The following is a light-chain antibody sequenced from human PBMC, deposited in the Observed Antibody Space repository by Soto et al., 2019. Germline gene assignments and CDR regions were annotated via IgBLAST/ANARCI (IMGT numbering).Light chain of an antibody. CDR2: EAS. CDR3: QQRYNWPPLT. V-gene: IGKV3-11*01. Sequence: EVVLTQSPGTLSLSLGERATLSCRASQSVGIHLAWYQQKPGRAPRLLIYEASNRATGIPARFSGSGSGTDFVLTISSLEPEAFAVYYCQQRYNWPPLTFGGGTKVEIK. CDR1: QSVGIH. J-gene: IGKJ4*01.